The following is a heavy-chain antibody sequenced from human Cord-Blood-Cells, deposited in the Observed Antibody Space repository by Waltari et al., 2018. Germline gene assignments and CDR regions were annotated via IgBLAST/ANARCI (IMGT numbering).Heavy chain of an antibody. CDR1: GGSFSGYY. D-gene: IGHD3-3*01. Sequence: QVQLQQWGAGLLKPSETLSLTCAVSGGSFSGYYWSWIRQPPGKGLEWIGEINHSGSTNYNPSLKSRVTISVDTSKNQFSLKLSSVTAADTAVYYCARGSRVLRFLEWLFWFDPWGQGTLVTVSS. CDR2: INHSGST. J-gene: IGHJ5*02. V-gene: IGHV4-34*01. CDR3: ARGSRVLRFLEWLFWFDP.